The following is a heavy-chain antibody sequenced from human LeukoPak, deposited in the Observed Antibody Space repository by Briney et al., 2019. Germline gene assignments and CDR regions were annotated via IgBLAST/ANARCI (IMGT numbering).Heavy chain of an antibody. Sequence: GGSLRPSCTVSGFTFSPYAMSWVRQAPGKGLEWVSSISTSGGNTYYADSVKGRFTISRDNSKNTLYLQMNSLRAEDSGVYYCAKGLAPTGTTHTAAGYWGQGTLVTVSS. J-gene: IGHJ4*02. CDR3: AKGLAPTGTTHTAAGY. D-gene: IGHD1-1*01. CDR1: GFTFSPYA. V-gene: IGHV3-23*01. CDR2: ISTSGGNT.